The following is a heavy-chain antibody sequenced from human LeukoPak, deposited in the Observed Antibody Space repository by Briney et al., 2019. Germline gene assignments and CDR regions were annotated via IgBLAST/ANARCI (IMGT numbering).Heavy chain of an antibody. Sequence: PSETLSLTCTVSGGSISSGGYYWSWIRQHPGKGLEWIGYIYYSGSTYYNPSLKSRVTISVDTSKNQFSLKLSSVTAADTAVYYCASGQPKYYDFWSGHFDYWGQGTLVTVPS. V-gene: IGHV4-31*03. CDR2: IYYSGST. CDR3: ASGQPKYYDFWSGHFDY. CDR1: GGSISSGGYY. D-gene: IGHD3-3*01. J-gene: IGHJ4*02.